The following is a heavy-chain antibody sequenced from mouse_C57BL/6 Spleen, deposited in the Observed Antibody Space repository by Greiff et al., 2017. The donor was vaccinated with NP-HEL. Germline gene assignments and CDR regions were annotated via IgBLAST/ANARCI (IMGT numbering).Heavy chain of an antibody. D-gene: IGHD2-12*01. CDR2: IDPEDGEP. J-gene: IGHJ4*01. V-gene: IGHV14-2*01. CDR3: ARGGSYDPYYAMDD. Sequence: EVQLVESGAELVKPGASVKLSCTASGFNIKDYYMHWVKQRTEQGLEWIGRIDPEDGEPKYAPKFQGKATITAETSSNTAYLQLSSLTSEDTAVYYCARGGSYDPYYAMDDWGQGTSVTVSS. CDR1: GFNIKDYY.